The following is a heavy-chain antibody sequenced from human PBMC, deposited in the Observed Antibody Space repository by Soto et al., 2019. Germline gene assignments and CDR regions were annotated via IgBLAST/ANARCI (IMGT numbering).Heavy chain of an antibody. CDR3: ASSLPAAPPHYFDY. V-gene: IGHV4-59*08. CDR2: IYYSGST. Sequence: PSATLSLTCTVSGGSISSYYWSWIRQPPGKGLEWIGYIYYSGSTNYNPSLKSRVTISVDTSKNQFSLKLSSVTAADTAVYYCASSLPAAPPHYFDYWGQGTRVTVS. CDR1: GGSISSYY. D-gene: IGHD2-2*01. J-gene: IGHJ4*02.